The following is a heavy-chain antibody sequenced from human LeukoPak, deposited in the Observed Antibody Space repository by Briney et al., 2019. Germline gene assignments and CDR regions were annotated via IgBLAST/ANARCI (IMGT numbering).Heavy chain of an antibody. D-gene: IGHD3-22*01. Sequence: SETLSLTCTVSGGSISSYYWSWIRQPPGKGLEWIGEINHSGSTNYNPSLKSRVTISVDTSKNQFSLKLSSVTAADTAVYYCARGRIYYYDSSGYFYSWGQGTLVTVSS. CDR1: GGSISSYY. J-gene: IGHJ4*02. CDR2: INHSGST. V-gene: IGHV4-34*01. CDR3: ARGRIYYYDSSGYFYS.